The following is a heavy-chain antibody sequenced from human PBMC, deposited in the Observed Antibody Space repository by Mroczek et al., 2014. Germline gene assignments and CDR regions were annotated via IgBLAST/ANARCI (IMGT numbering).Heavy chain of an antibody. Sequence: QVQLVQSGGGVVQPGRSLRLSCAASGFTFSSYAMHWVRQAPGKGLEWVAVISYDGSNKYYADSVKGRFTISRDNSKNTLYLQMNSLRAEDTAVYYCARPDYGDGWGYFDYWGQGTLVTVSS. CDR2: ISYDGSNK. CDR3: ARPDYGDGWGYFDY. J-gene: IGHJ4*02. V-gene: IGHV3-30-3*01. CDR1: GFTFSSYA. D-gene: IGHD4-17*01.